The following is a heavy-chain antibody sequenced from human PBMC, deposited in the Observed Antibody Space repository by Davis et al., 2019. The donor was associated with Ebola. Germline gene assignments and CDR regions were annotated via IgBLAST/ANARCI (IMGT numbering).Heavy chain of an antibody. V-gene: IGHV4-30-4*08. CDR3: ARGWPPSVTTDYYAVDA. CDR1: GASTSRTPKYY. Sequence: MPSETLSLTCTVSGASTSRTPKYYWGWIRQPPGKGLEWIGYIHNSGNDHYNPSLKNRTTISAYAPKNQFSLKVSSVTAADTAVYYCARGWPPSVTTDYYAVDAWGTGTTVIVSS. J-gene: IGHJ6*04. D-gene: IGHD4-17*01. CDR2: IHNSGND.